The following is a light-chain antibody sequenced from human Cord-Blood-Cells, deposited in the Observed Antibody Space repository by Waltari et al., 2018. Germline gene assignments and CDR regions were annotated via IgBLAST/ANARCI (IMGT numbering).Light chain of an antibody. CDR3: CSYAGSSTWV. CDR1: SSEVGSYNI. V-gene: IGLV2-23*01. CDR2: EGS. Sequence: QSAPTQPASVSGSPGQSTTIPCTGTSSEVGSYNIVSWYQQQPGKAPKLMIYEGSKRPSGVSNRFAGSKSGNTASLTISGLQAEDEADYYCCSYAGSSTWVFGGGTKLTVL. J-gene: IGLJ3*02.